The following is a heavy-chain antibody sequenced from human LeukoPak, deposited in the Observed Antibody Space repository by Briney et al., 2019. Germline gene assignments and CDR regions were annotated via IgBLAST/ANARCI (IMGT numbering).Heavy chain of an antibody. J-gene: IGHJ4*02. CDR1: GGSISSYY. CDR2: IYYSGT. Sequence: PSETLSLTCTVSGGSISSYYWSWIRQPPGKGLEWIGYIYYSGTNHNPSLKSRVTISIDTSKNQFSLNLSSVTAADTAVYYCARSHISGNYIFDYWGQGTLVSVSP. D-gene: IGHD1-26*01. V-gene: IGHV4-59*01. CDR3: ARSHISGNYIFDY.